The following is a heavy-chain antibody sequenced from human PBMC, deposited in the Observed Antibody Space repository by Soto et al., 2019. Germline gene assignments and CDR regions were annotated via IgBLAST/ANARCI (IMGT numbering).Heavy chain of an antibody. D-gene: IGHD6-6*01. J-gene: IGHJ6*02. CDR3: AREMAGGIAARKPYYYYGMDV. V-gene: IGHV1-18*04. CDR2: ISAYNGNT. Sequence: GASVKVSCKASGYTFTSYGISWVRQAPGQGLEWMGWISAYNGNTNYAQKLQGRVTMTTDTSTSTAYMELRSLRSDDTAVYYCAREMAGGIAARKPYYYYGMDVWGQGTTVTVSS. CDR1: GYTFTSYG.